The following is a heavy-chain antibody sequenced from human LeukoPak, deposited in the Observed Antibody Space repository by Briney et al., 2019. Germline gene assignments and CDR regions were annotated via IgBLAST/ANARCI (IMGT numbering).Heavy chain of an antibody. CDR2: ISYDGSNK. Sequence: GRSLRLSCAASGFTFSSYAMHWVRQAPGKGLEWVAVISYDGSNKYYADSVKGRLTISRDNSKNTLYLQMNSLRAEDTAVYYCARAQEFTMIDFVDYWGQGTLVTVSS. CDR1: GFTFSSYA. V-gene: IGHV3-30-3*01. CDR3: ARAQEFTMIDFVDY. D-gene: IGHD3-22*01. J-gene: IGHJ4*02.